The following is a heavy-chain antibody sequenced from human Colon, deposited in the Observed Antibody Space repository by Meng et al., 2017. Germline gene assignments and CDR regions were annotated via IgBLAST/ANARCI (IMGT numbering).Heavy chain of an antibody. Sequence: QGGLQGAGPGLVRPAEAPSPACTVSGGSVSSGSYYWSWIRQPPGKGLEWIGYIYYSGSTNYNPSLKSRVTISVDTSKNQFSLKLSSVTAADTAVYYCARGMTNGITFGGVIVNWGQGTLVTVSS. CDR3: ARGMTNGITFGGVIVN. CDR1: GGSVSSGSYY. J-gene: IGHJ4*02. CDR2: IYYSGST. V-gene: IGHV4-61*01. D-gene: IGHD3-16*02.